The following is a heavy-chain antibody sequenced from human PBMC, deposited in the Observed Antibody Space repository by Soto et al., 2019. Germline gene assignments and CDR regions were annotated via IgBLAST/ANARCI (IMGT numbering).Heavy chain of an antibody. J-gene: IGHJ6*03. CDR2: IYYSGST. CDR3: ARVGDYGDYEGFYYYYMDV. D-gene: IGHD4-17*01. CDR1: GGSISSYY. Sequence: SETLSLTCTVSGGSISSYYWSWIRQPPGKGLEWIGYIYYSGSTNYNPSLKSRVTISVDTSKNQFSLKLSSVTAADTAVYYCARVGDYGDYEGFYYYYMDVWGKGTTVTVSS. V-gene: IGHV4-59*01.